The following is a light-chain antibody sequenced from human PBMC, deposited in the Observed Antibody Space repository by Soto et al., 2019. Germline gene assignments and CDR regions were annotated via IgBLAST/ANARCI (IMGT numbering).Light chain of an antibody. V-gene: IGKV1-39*01. Sequence: DIQMTQSPSSLSASVGDRVTITCRASQSISRYLNWYQQKPGQAPKILIYAASSLQRGVPSRFSGGGSGSAFSLAISSLQPEDFATYYCQQSYSTPRTFGGGTKVEIK. J-gene: IGKJ4*01. CDR1: QSISRY. CDR2: AAS. CDR3: QQSYSTPRT.